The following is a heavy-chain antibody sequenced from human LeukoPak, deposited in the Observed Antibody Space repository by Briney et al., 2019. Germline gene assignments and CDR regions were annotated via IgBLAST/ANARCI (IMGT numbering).Heavy chain of an antibody. D-gene: IGHD3-9*01. CDR1: GFTFSIYW. V-gene: IGHV3-7*01. Sequence: GGSLRLSCAASGFTFSIYWMSWVRQAPGKGLEWVATIKGDGSERDSVDSLKGRFTISRDNSKNTLYLQMNSLRAEDTAVYYCAGHYDILTGYYGPFDYWGQGTLVTVSS. CDR3: AGHYDILTGYYGPFDY. J-gene: IGHJ4*02. CDR2: IKGDGSER.